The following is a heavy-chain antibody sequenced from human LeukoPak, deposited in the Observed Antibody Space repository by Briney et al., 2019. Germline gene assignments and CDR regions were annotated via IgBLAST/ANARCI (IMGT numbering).Heavy chain of an antibody. CDR2: ISWNSGSI. CDR1: GFTFDDYA. CDR3: AKSYQLLPAWFDP. Sequence: PGGSLRLSCAASGFTFDDYAMHWVRQAPGKGLEWVSGISWNSGSIGYADSVKGRFTISGDNAKNSLYLQMNSLRAEDTALYYCAKSYQLLPAWFDPWGQGTLVTVSS. J-gene: IGHJ5*02. V-gene: IGHV3-9*01. D-gene: IGHD2-15*01.